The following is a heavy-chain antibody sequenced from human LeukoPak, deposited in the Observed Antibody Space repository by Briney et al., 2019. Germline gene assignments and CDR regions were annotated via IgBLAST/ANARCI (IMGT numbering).Heavy chain of an antibody. CDR2: ISSSNSYM. CDR3: ARDRTVGTMVRGVIYA. Sequence: PGGSLRLSCAASGFTFSSYSMNWVRQAPGKGLEWVSSISSSNSYMYYADSVKGRFTISRDNAKNSLFLQMNSLRAEDTAVYYCARDRTVGTMVRGVIYAWGQGTLVTVSS. D-gene: IGHD3-10*01. CDR1: GFTFSSYS. J-gene: IGHJ5*02. V-gene: IGHV3-21*01.